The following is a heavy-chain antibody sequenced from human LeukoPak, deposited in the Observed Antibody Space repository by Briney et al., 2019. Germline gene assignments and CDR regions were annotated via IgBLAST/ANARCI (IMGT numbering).Heavy chain of an antibody. CDR2: ITPDRGGT. CDR3: AREAGGFMSSMDV. D-gene: IGHD3-16*01. Sequence: RASVKVSCKTSGYTFTGFYMHWVRQAPGQGLEGMGWITPDRGGTNYAQKFQGRVTLTRDTSISTAYMELSSLRSDDTAVYYCAREAGGFMSSMDVWGKGTTVTVSS. CDR1: GYTFTGFY. J-gene: IGHJ6*03. V-gene: IGHV1-2*02.